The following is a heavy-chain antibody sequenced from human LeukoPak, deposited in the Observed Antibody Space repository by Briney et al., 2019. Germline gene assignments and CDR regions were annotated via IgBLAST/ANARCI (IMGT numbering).Heavy chain of an antibody. Sequence: GASVKVSCKASGYTFTSYGISWVRQAPGRGLEWMGWISAYNGNTNYAQKLQGRVTMTTDTSTSTAYMELRSLRSDDTAVYYCARDRITIFGVVTPNWFDPWGQGTLVTVSS. CDR2: ISAYNGNT. CDR1: GYTFTSYG. CDR3: ARDRITIFGVVTPNWFDP. V-gene: IGHV1-18*01. D-gene: IGHD3-3*01. J-gene: IGHJ5*02.